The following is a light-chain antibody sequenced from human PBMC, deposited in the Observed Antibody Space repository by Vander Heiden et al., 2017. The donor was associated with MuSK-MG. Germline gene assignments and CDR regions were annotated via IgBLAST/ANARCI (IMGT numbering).Light chain of an antibody. CDR2: DAS. Sequence: EIVLTQSPGTLCLSPGERATLSCRASQIVSSSYLAWYQQKPGQAPRLLIYDASSRATGIADRFSGSGPGTDFTLTISRLEPEDFAVYYCHQYGNSPVTFGGGTKVEI. CDR3: HQYGNSPVT. J-gene: IGKJ4*01. CDR1: QIVSSSY. V-gene: IGKV3-20*01.